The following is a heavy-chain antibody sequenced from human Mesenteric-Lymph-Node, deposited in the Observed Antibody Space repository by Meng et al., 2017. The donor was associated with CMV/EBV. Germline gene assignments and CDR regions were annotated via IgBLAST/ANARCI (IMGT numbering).Heavy chain of an antibody. Sequence: SCKAPGYACTGSYMHGVRQAPGQGLEWMGWINPNSDGTYYAPKFQGRVTMTRDTSISTAYMELNRLRYDDTAVYYCARDWKGDALDYWGQGTLVTVSS. J-gene: IGHJ4*02. D-gene: IGHD2-21*02. CDR3: ARDWKGDALDY. CDR2: INPNSDGT. CDR1: GYACTGSY. V-gene: IGHV1-2*02.